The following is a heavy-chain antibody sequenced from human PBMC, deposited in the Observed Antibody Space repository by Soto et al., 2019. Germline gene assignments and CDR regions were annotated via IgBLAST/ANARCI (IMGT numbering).Heavy chain of an antibody. J-gene: IGHJ4*02. CDR3: AWSGSYVF. D-gene: IGHD1-26*01. V-gene: IGHV3-21*01. Sequence: RGSLRLSCAASGFTCSSYSMNWFRQAPGKGLEWVSSISSSSSYIYYADSVKGRFTISRDNAKNSLYLQMNSLRAEDTAVYYCAWSGSYVFWGQGTLVTVSS. CDR1: GFTCSSYS. CDR2: ISSSSSYI.